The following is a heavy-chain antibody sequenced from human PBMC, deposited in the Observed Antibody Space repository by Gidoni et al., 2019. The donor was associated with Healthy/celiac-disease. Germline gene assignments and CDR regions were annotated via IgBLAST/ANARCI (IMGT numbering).Heavy chain of an antibody. CDR3: ANIRRGYCSSTSCHY. CDR2: ISGSGGST. D-gene: IGHD2-2*01. V-gene: IGHV3-23*01. Sequence: EVQLLESGGGLVQPGGSLRLSCAASGFHISSYAMSWVRQAPGKGLEWVSAISGSGGSTYYAVSVKGRFTISRDNSKNTLYLQMNSLRAEDTAVYYCANIRRGYCSSTSCHYWGQGTLVTVSS. J-gene: IGHJ4*02. CDR1: GFHISSYA.